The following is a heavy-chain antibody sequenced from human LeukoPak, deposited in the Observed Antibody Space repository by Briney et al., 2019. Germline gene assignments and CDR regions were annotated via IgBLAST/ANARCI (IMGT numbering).Heavy chain of an antibody. CDR2: INHSGST. CDR1: GGSFSGYY. CDR3: ARHMTTVTRAFDC. V-gene: IGHV4-34*01. Sequence: SETLSLTCAVYGGSFSGYYWSWIRQPPGKWLEWIGEINHSGSTNYNPSLKSRVTISLDTSKNQFSLNLSSVTAADTAVYYCARHMTTVTRAFDCWGQGTLVTVSS. D-gene: IGHD4-17*01. J-gene: IGHJ4*02.